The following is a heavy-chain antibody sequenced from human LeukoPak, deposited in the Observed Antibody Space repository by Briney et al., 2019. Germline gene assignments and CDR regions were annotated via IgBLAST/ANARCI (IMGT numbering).Heavy chain of an antibody. CDR1: GFTFSDYW. J-gene: IGHJ3*02. CDR2: IKKDGREK. D-gene: IGHD5-12*01. CDR3: ARVSGTNTFDI. Sequence: PGGSLRLSCAASGFTFSDYWMTWVRQAPGKGLEWVANIKKDGREKYYVDSVKGRFTMSRGNAKNSLFLQMNSLRAEDTAVYFCARVSGTNTFDIWGHGTMVTVSS. V-gene: IGHV3-7*01.